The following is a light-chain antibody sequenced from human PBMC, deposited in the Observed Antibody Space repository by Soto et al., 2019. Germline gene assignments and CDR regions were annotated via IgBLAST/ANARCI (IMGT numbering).Light chain of an antibody. Sequence: EILLAQAPYSLRLLHRPSATLYCRAGQRISASYLAWYQQKPGQAPRLLIYGASSRATGIPDRFGGSGSGTDFTLTISRLEPEDFAVYYCHQYGGSPVTFGPGTKVHIK. V-gene: IGKV3-20*01. CDR2: GAS. J-gene: IGKJ3*01. CDR1: QRISASY. CDR3: HQYGGSPVT.